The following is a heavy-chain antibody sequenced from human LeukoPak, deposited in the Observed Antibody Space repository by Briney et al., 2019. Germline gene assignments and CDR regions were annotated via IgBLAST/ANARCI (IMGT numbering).Heavy chain of an antibody. CDR2: LYYTGST. Sequence: SETLSLTCTVSGDSISTYYWSWIRQPPGNGLEWIGYLYYTGSTNYNPSLKSRVTISVDRSKKQFSLKVSSVTAADTAVYYCAGGPTSSCDYWGQGTLVTVSA. J-gene: IGHJ4*02. D-gene: IGHD6-13*01. V-gene: IGHV4-59*08. CDR1: GDSISTYY. CDR3: AGGPTSSCDY.